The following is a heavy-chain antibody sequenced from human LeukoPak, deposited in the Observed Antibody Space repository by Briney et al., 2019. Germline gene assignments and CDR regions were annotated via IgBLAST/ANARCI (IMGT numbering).Heavy chain of an antibody. CDR2: IYMGGNT. V-gene: IGHV3-66*01. CDR1: GINVSGYF. CDR3: AKDRVVVPAAMLGY. J-gene: IGHJ4*02. Sequence: GGSLRLSCAAAGINVSGYFMSWVRQAPGKGLEWDSVIYMGGNTYYADSVKDRFTISRDNSKNTLYLQMNSLRAEDTAVYYCAKDRVVVPAAMLGYWGQGTLVTVSS. D-gene: IGHD2-2*01.